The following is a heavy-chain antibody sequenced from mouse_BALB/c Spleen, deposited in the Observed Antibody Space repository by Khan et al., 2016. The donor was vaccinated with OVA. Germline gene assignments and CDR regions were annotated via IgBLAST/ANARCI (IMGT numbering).Heavy chain of an antibody. J-gene: IGHJ2*01. CDR1: GYSFTGYF. Sequence: VQLKESGPELVKPGASVKISCKASGYSFTGYFMNWVMQSPGKSLEWIGRINPHIGETFYNQKFKGKATLTVDESTSTVYMELRSLASEDSAVYYCARKNVSDFDYWGEGTTLTVSS. CDR3: ARKNVSDFDY. CDR2: INPHIGET. V-gene: IGHV1-20*02.